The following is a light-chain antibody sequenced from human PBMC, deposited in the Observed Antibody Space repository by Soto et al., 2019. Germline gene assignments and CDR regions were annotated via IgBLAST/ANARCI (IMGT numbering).Light chain of an antibody. Sequence: EIVFTQSPGTLSLSPGERATLSCRASQSVSSNFLAWYQQKPGQAPRLLIYGASSRATGIPDRFSGSGSGTDFTLTISRLEPEDFAVHYCQQYGSSPLITFGQGTRLEIK. J-gene: IGKJ5*01. CDR2: GAS. V-gene: IGKV3-20*01. CDR3: QQYGSSPLIT. CDR1: QSVSSNF.